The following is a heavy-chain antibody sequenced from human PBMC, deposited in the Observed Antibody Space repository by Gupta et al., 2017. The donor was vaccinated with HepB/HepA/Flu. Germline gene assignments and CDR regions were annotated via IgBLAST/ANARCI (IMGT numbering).Heavy chain of an antibody. CDR2: IYGSGTT. J-gene: IGHJ4*02. CDR1: GFTFGNYV. Sequence: EVQLLESGGDLVQPGGSLRLSCVASGFTFGNYVMSWVRQAPAKGLEWVESIYGSGTTFYTDSVKGRFTISRDNSKNTLYLQMNSLRAEDTALYYCVRDGGTSTSVGDHWGQGTLVIGSS. D-gene: IGHD2-2*01. V-gene: IGHV3-23*01. CDR3: VRDGGTSTSVGDH.